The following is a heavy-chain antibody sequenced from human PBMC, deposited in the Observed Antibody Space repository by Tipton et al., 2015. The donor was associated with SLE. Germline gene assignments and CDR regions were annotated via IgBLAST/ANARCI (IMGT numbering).Heavy chain of an antibody. CDR2: INHSGST. V-gene: IGHV4-34*01. CDR3: AREGRITMVQGVLYYFDY. CDR1: GGSFSGYY. D-gene: IGHD3-10*01. Sequence: TLSLTCAVHGGSFSGYYWSWIRQPPGKGLEWIGEINHSGSTNYNPSLKSRVTISVDTSKNQFSLKLSSVTAADTAVYYCAREGRITMVQGVLYYFDYWGQGTLVTVSS. J-gene: IGHJ4*02.